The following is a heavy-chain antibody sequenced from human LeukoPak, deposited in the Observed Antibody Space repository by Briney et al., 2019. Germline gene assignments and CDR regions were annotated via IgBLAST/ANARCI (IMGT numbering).Heavy chain of an antibody. CDR3: ARDQEGFDY. J-gene: IGHJ4*02. CDR1: GYTFINNY. V-gene: IGHV1-46*01. Sequence: ASVKVSCKASGYTFINNYLHWVRQAPGQGLEWMGMIYPRDGSTSYAQNFQGRVTVTRDTSTTTVHMELRGLRSEDTAVYYCARDQEGFDYWGQGTVVTVSS. CDR2: IYPRDGST.